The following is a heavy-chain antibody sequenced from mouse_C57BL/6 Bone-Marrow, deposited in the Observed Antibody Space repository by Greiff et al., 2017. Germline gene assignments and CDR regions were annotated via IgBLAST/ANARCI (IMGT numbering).Heavy chain of an antibody. J-gene: IGHJ1*03. CDR2: INPSNGGT. V-gene: IGHV1-53*01. CDR3: AREVITTVVAPSYWYFDV. Sequence: QVQLQQPGTELVKPGASVKLSCKASGYTFTSYWMHWVKQRPGQGLEWIGNINPSNGGTNYNEKFKSKATLTVDKSSSTAYMQLSSLTSEDSAVXYCAREVITTVVAPSYWYFDVWGTGTTVTVSS. D-gene: IGHD1-1*01. CDR1: GYTFTSYW.